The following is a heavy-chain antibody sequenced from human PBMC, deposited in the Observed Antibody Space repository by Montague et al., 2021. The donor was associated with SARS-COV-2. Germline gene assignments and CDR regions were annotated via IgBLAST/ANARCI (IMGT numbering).Heavy chain of an antibody. CDR2: FYTTGST. Sequence: SETLSLTCTVSGGSISSYYWSWIRQPAGKGLEWIGRFYTTGSTNYNPSLKSRVTMSVDTSKNQFSLKLSSVTAVDTAVYYCARSTFYSSGWWDNWYFDLWGRGTLVTVSS. V-gene: IGHV4-4*07. D-gene: IGHD6-19*01. J-gene: IGHJ2*01. CDR3: ARSTFYSSGWWDNWYFDL. CDR1: GGSISSYY.